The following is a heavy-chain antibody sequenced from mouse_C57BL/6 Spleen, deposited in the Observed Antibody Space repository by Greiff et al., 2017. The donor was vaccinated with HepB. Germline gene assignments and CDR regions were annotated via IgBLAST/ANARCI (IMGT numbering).Heavy chain of an antibody. D-gene: IGHD4-1*01. CDR2: ISDGGSYT. J-gene: IGHJ2*01. V-gene: IGHV5-4*01. Sequence: EVKLVESGGGLVKPGGSLKLSCAASGFTFSSYAMSWVRQTPEKRLEWVATISDGGSYTYYPDNVKGRFTISRDNAKNNLYLQMSHLKSEDTAMYYCARDQDWDYFDYWGQGTTLTVSS. CDR1: GFTFSSYA. CDR3: ARDQDWDYFDY.